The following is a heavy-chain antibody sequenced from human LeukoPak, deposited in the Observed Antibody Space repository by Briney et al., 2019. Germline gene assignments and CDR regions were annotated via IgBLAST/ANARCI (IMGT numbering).Heavy chain of an antibody. CDR1: GFTYSSYS. V-gene: IGHV3-21*01. D-gene: IGHD3-3*01. CDR2: IRSSSSYI. J-gene: IGHJ5*02. CDR3: ARGYMSELRFLEWLPRETNWFDP. Sequence: RGGSLRLSCAASGFTYSSYSMNWVRQAPGKGLEWVSSIRSSSSYIYYADSVKGRFTISRDNAKNSLYLQMNSLRAEDTAVYYCARGYMSELRFLEWLPRETNWFDPWGQGTLVTVSS.